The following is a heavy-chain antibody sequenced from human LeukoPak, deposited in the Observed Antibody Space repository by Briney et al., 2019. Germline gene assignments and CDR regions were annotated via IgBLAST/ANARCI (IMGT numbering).Heavy chain of an antibody. V-gene: IGHV4-34*01. Sequence: SETLSLTCAVYGGSFSGYYWSWIRQPPGKGLEWIGEINHSGSTNYNPSLKSRVTISVDTSKNQFSLKLSSVTAADTAVYYCARASYDSSGYFDYWGQGTLVTVSS. D-gene: IGHD3-22*01. CDR3: ARASYDSSGYFDY. J-gene: IGHJ4*02. CDR1: GGSFSGYY. CDR2: INHSGST.